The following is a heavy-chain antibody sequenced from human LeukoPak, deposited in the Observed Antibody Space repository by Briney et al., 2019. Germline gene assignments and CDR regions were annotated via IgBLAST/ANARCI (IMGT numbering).Heavy chain of an antibody. CDR3: ASWAHDYSNYDSEYFQH. D-gene: IGHD4-11*01. J-gene: IGHJ1*01. CDR1: GFTFSSYA. CDR2: VRGNGVTT. Sequence: PGGSLRLSCAASGFTFSSYAMSWVRQAPGKGLEWVSAVRGNGVTTFYADSVMGRFTISRDNSKNTLYLQMNSLRAEDTAVYYCASWAHDYSNYDSEYFQHWGQGTLVTVSS. V-gene: IGHV3-23*01.